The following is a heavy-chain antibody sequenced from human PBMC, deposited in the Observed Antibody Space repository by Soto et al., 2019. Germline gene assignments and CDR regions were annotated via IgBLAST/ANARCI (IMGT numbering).Heavy chain of an antibody. J-gene: IGHJ3*02. CDR1: GFTFSSYA. D-gene: IGHD3-22*01. CDR2: ISGSGGST. Sequence: GGSLRLSCAASGFTFSSYAMCWVRQAPGKGLEWVSAISGSGGSTYYADSVKGRFTISRDNSKNTLYLQMNSLRAEDTAVYYCARDYYDSSGYYLDAFDIWGQGTMVTVSS. CDR3: ARDYYDSSGYYLDAFDI. V-gene: IGHV3-23*01.